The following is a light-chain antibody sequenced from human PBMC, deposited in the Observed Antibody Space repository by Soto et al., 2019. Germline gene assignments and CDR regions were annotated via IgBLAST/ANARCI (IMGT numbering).Light chain of an antibody. V-gene: IGKV3-15*01. Sequence: EIVMTQSPATLSVSPGERATLSCRASQSVRSNLAWYQQKPGQAPRLLIYGASTRATGIPARFSGSGSGTEFTLTISSLQSEDLAVYYCQQYNNWPPRAWTFGQGTKVEIK. CDR3: QQYNNWPPRAWT. CDR1: QSVRSN. J-gene: IGKJ1*01. CDR2: GAS.